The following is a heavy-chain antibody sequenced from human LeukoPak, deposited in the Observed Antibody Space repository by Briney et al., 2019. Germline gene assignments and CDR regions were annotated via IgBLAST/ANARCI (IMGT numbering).Heavy chain of an antibody. D-gene: IGHD6-13*01. CDR2: ISAYNGKT. CDR1: GYTFINYG. Sequence: ASEKVSCKASGYTFINYGISWVRQAPGQGLEWMGWISAYNGKTDYAQKFQGRVTVTTDTSTSTVYMELKSLRFDDTAVYYCARDRSSSDYWGQGTLITVSS. CDR3: ARDRSSSDY. J-gene: IGHJ4*02. V-gene: IGHV1-18*01.